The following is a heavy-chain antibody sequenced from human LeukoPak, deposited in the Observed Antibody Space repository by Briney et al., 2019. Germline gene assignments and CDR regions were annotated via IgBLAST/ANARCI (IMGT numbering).Heavy chain of an antibody. D-gene: IGHD3-10*01. Sequence: PSETLSLTCAVYGGSFSGYYWSWIRQPPGKGLEWIGEINHSGSTNYNPSLKSRVTISVDTSKNQFSLKLSSVTAADTAVYYCARGQLYYYGSGSYSRPFDYWGQGTLVTVSS. CDR2: INHSGST. V-gene: IGHV4-34*01. CDR1: GGSFSGYY. CDR3: ARGQLYYYGSGSYSRPFDY. J-gene: IGHJ4*02.